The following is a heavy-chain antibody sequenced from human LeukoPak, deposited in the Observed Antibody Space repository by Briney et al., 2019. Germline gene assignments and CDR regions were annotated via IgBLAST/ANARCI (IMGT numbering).Heavy chain of an antibody. V-gene: IGHV3-7*01. J-gene: IGHJ2*01. CDR2: IKRDGSEK. CDR1: GFSFSSSW. CDR3: ARTPGDWYFDL. Sequence: GGSLRLSCAASGFSFSSSWMNWVRQAPGRGLEWVANIKRDGSEKYYVDSVKGRFTISRDNAKNSLDLQLNSLRVEATAVYYCARTPGDWYFDLWGRGTLVTVSS.